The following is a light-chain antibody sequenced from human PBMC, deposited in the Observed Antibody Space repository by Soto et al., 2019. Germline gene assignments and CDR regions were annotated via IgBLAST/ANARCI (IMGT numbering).Light chain of an antibody. V-gene: IGKV3-11*01. Sequence: EIVLTKSPGTLSLSPGERATLSCRASQSVRGYLAWYQQKPGQAPRLLMYDASNRATGIPARFSGSGSGTDFTLTISSLEPEDFAVYYCQQRSNWPSTFGGGTKVEIK. J-gene: IGKJ4*01. CDR3: QQRSNWPST. CDR2: DAS. CDR1: QSVRGY.